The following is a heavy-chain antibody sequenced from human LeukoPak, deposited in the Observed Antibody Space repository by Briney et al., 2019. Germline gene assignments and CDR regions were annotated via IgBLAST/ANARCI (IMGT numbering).Heavy chain of an antibody. CDR1: GFTLSSYW. Sequence: PGGSLRLSCAASGFTLSSYWMSWVRQAPGEGLEWVANIKQDGSEKDYVDSVKGRFTISRDNAKNSLYLQMNSLRTEDTAVYYCAREGPDAFDIWGQGTMVTVSS. J-gene: IGHJ3*02. CDR2: IKQDGSEK. V-gene: IGHV3-7*01. CDR3: AREGPDAFDI.